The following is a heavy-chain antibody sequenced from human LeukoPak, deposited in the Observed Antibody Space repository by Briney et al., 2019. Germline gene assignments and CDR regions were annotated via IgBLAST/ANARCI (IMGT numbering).Heavy chain of an antibody. CDR1: GYSISSGYY. J-gene: IGHJ5*02. Sequence: SETLSLTCTVSGYSISSGYYWGRIGQPPGKGLDWIGSIYHSGSTYYNPSLKSRVTISVDTSKNQFSLKLSSVTAADTAVYYCARDIEGDVGYVGDNWFDPWGQGTLVTVSS. CDR3: ARDIEGDVGYVGDNWFDP. V-gene: IGHV4-38-2*02. D-gene: IGHD5-12*01. CDR2: IYHSGST.